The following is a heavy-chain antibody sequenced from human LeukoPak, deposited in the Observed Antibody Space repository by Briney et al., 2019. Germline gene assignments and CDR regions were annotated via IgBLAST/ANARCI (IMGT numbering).Heavy chain of an antibody. V-gene: IGHV3-21*01. Sequence: GGSLRLSCAASGFTFSSYSMNWVRQAPGKGLEWVSSISSSSSYIYYADSVKGRFTISRGNAKNSLYLQMNSLRAEDTAVYYCARVSTVTRLGFDYWGQGTLVTVSS. CDR2: ISSSSSYI. D-gene: IGHD4-17*01. J-gene: IGHJ4*02. CDR3: ARVSTVTRLGFDY. CDR1: GFTFSSYS.